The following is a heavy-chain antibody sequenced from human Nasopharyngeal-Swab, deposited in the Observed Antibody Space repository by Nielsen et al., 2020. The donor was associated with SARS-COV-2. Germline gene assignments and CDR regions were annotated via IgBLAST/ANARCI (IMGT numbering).Heavy chain of an antibody. Sequence: ETLSLTCAASGFTFDDYAMHWVRQAPGKGLEWVSLINGDGNSPYYGDSVKGRFTISRDNSKNSLYLQMNSLRTEDTALYYCAKDMAEVGATDYWGQGTLVTVSS. V-gene: IGHV3-43*02. CDR1: GFTFDDYA. D-gene: IGHD1-26*01. CDR3: AKDMAEVGATDY. J-gene: IGHJ4*02. CDR2: INGDGNSP.